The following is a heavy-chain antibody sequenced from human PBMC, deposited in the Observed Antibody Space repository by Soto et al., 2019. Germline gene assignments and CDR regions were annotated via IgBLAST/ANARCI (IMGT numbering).Heavy chain of an antibody. CDR1: GYSFTSYW. D-gene: IGHD1-20*01. CDR2: IYPGDSDT. Sequence: GESLKISCKGSGYSFTSYWIGWVRQMPGKGLEWMGIIYPGDSDTRYSPSFQGQVTISADKSISTAYLQWSSLKASDTAMYYCARHHNWNRKDLSFDYWGQGTLVTVSS. J-gene: IGHJ4*02. CDR3: ARHHNWNRKDLSFDY. V-gene: IGHV5-51*01.